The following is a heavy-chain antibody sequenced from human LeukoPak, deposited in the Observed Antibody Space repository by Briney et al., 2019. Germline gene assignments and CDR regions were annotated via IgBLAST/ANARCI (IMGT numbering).Heavy chain of an antibody. CDR3: ARSNYYGSGSYYMDVGFDY. V-gene: IGHV4-30-4*01. Sequence: SETLSLTCTVSGGSISSGDYYWSWIRQPPGKGLEWIGYIYYSGSTYYNPSLKSRVTISVGTSKNQFSLKLSSVTAADTAVYYCARSNYYGSGSYYMDVGFDYWGQGTLVTVSS. D-gene: IGHD3-10*01. CDR1: GGSISSGDYY. CDR2: IYYSGST. J-gene: IGHJ4*02.